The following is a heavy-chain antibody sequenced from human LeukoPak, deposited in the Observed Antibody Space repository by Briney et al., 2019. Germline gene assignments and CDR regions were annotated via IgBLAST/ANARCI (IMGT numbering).Heavy chain of an antibody. D-gene: IGHD3-22*01. CDR3: AKDSYYYDSSGPFDY. CDR1: GFTFSSYA. CDR2: ISGSGGST. J-gene: IGHJ4*02. V-gene: IGHV3-23*01. Sequence: RPGGSLRLSCAASGFTFSSYAMSWVRQAPGKGLEWVSAISGSGGSTYYADSVKGRFTISRDNSKNTLYLQMNSLRAEDTAVYYCAKDSYYYDSSGPFDYWGQGTLVTVSS.